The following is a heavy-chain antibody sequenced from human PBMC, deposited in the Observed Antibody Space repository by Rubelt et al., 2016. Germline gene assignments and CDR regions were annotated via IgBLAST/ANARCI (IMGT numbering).Heavy chain of an antibody. J-gene: IGHJ5*02. CDR1: GFIFSDYS. CDR2: ISWSSTYK. V-gene: IGHV3-21*01. CDR3: ARDHVPDL. Sequence: SCAASGFIFSDYSMHWVRLAPGKGLEWVASISWSSTYKIYADSVRGRFTISRDNANDSMSLQLRSLSVEDTALYHCARDHVPDLWGQGTLVTVSS.